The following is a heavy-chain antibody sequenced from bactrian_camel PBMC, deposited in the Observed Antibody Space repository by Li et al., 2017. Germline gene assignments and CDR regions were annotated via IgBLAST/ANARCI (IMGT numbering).Heavy chain of an antibody. CDR1: GFTFSSYG. V-gene: IGHV3S40*01. D-gene: IGHD3*01. J-gene: IGHJ6*01. Sequence: QLVESGGGLVQPGGSLRLSCVASGFTFSSYGMSWVRQAPGKGLEWVSTINDGGATYYADSVKGRFTISRDNAKNTVYLQMYSLKPEDTAMYYCAADYRGGVCMTAIQALGVALGSRGFGYWGQGTQVTVS. CDR2: INDGGAT. CDR3: AADYRGGVCMTAIQALGVALGSRGFGY.